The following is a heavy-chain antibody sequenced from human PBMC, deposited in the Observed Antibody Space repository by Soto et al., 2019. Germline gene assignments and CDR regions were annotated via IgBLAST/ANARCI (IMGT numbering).Heavy chain of an antibody. CDR2: IYSGGSA. CDR1: GFTVSSNY. Sequence: EVQLVESGGGLVQPGGSLRLSCAASGFTVSSNYMSWVRQAPGKGLEWVSVIYSGGSAYYADSVKGRFTISRDNSKKTRYLQMNSLRAEDTAVYYCARHGYSYGGGYFDYWGQGTLVTVSS. CDR3: ARHGYSYGGGYFDY. V-gene: IGHV3-66*04. D-gene: IGHD5-18*01. J-gene: IGHJ4*02.